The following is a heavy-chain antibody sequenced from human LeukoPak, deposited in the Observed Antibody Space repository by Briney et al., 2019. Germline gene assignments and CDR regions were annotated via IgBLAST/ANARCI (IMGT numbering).Heavy chain of an antibody. Sequence: SQTLSLTCTVSGDSISSTSYYWSRIRQPAGKGLEWIGRIYTSGSSDYNPSLKSRVTISVDTSKNHFSLKLSSVTAADTAVYYCARGYSGYGTRFDPWGQGTLVTVSS. CDR3: ARGYSGYGTRFDP. D-gene: IGHD5-12*01. V-gene: IGHV4-61*02. CDR2: IYTSGSS. CDR1: GDSISSTSYY. J-gene: IGHJ5*02.